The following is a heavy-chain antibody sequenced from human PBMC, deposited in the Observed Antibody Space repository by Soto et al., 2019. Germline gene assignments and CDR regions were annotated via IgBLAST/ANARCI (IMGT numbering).Heavy chain of an antibody. V-gene: IGHV3-23*01. D-gene: IGHD2-15*01. CDR2: VSIGGST. J-gene: IGHJ4*02. Sequence: DVQLLESGGGLVQPAGSLRLSFAASGFTFSSYAMGWVRQGPGKGLAWVAVVSIGGSTHYADSVRGRFTISRDNSKNTLSLQMNSLTAEDTAVYCCAKRRGAGGHFDYWGQGALVTVSS. CDR1: GFTFSSYA. CDR3: AKRRGAGGHFDY.